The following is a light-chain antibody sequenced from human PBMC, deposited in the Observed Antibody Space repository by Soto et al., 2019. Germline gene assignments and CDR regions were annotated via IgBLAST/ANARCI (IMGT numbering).Light chain of an antibody. Sequence: RASRSVSSNLGWYQKTPGPAPRLLIYGASTGTTGIPAWFSGSGSGTEFTLTISSLQPEDFATYYCQQSYSTPLTFGGGTKVDI. V-gene: IGKV3-15*01. CDR2: GAS. CDR1: RSVSSN. CDR3: QQSYSTPLT. J-gene: IGKJ4*01.